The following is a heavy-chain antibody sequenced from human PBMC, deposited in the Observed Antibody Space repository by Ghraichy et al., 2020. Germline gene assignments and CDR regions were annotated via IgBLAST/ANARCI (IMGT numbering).Heavy chain of an antibody. V-gene: IGHV3-21*01. CDR3: AREPTIVVVPYYYGMDV. CDR2: ISSSSSYI. D-gene: IGHD2-2*01. CDR1: GFTFSSYS. J-gene: IGHJ6*02. Sequence: GGSLRLSCAASGFTFSSYSMNWVRQAPGKGLEWVSSISSSSSYIYYADSVKGRFTISRDNAKNSLYLQMNSLRAEDTAVYYCAREPTIVVVPYYYGMDVWGQGTTVTVSS.